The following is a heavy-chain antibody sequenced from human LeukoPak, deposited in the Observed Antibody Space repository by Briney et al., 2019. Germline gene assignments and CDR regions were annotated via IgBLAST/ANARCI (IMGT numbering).Heavy chain of an antibody. CDR3: ATLLRYFDWLSLDY. J-gene: IGHJ4*02. CDR2: FDPEDGET. Sequence: ASVKVSCKVSGYTLTELSMHWVRQAPGKGLEWMGGFDPEDGETIYAQKFQGRVTMTEDTSTDTAYMELSSLGSEDTAVYYCATLLRYFDWLSLDYWGQGTLVTVSS. CDR1: GYTLTELS. D-gene: IGHD3-9*01. V-gene: IGHV1-24*01.